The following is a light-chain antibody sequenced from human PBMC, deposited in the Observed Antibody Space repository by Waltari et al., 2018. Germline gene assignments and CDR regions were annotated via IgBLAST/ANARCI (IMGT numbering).Light chain of an antibody. J-gene: IGKJ1*01. CDR2: AAS. CDR3: QQGDHTPWT. CDR1: QNINSY. Sequence: DIQMTQSPSSLSASVGDRVTITCRASQNINSYLNWYHHKPGKAPKLLIYAASSLQTGVPSRFSGSGSGTNFTLTISSLQPEDFATYYCQQGDHTPWTFGQGTKVDIK. V-gene: IGKV1-39*01.